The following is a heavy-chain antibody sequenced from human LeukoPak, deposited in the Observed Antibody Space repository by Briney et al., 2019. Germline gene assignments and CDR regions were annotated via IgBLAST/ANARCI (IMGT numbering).Heavy chain of an antibody. CDR2: IIPIFGTA. J-gene: IGHJ6*02. Sequence: SVKVSCKASGGSFSSYAISWVRQAPGQGLEWMGGIIPIFGTANYAQKFQGRVTITADESTSTAYMELSSLRSEDTAVYYCARAEYSSSSPGSNSYYYYGLDVWGQGTTVTVSS. CDR1: GGSFSSYA. CDR3: ARAEYSSSSPGSNSYYYYGLDV. V-gene: IGHV1-69*13. D-gene: IGHD6-6*01.